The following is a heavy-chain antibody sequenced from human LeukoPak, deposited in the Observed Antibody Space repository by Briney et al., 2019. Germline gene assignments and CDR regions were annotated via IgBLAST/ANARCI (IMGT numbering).Heavy chain of an antibody. Sequence: SETLSLTCTVSGGSVSSGSYYWSWVRQPPGKGLEWIGYIYYSGNTNYSPSLKSRVTMSVDTSKNLFSLKVSSVTAVDTAVYYCARGRSNYYGMDVWGQGTTVTVSS. V-gene: IGHV4-61*01. CDR3: ARGRSNYYGMDV. CDR1: GGSVSSGSYY. D-gene: IGHD1-26*01. CDR2: IYYSGNT. J-gene: IGHJ6*02.